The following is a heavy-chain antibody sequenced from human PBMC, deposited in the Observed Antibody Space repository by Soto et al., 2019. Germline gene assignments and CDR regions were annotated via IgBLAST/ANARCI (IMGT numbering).Heavy chain of an antibody. J-gene: IGHJ4*02. CDR3: ARGDDDDSSGYFTFDE. V-gene: IGHV1-69*13. CDR2: IIPIFGTA. CDR1: GGTFSSYA. D-gene: IGHD3-22*01. Sequence: SVKVSCPASGGTFSSYAISWVRQAPGQGLEWMGGIIPIFGTANYAQKFQGRVTITADEYTSTAYMELSSLRSEDTAVYYCARGDDDDSSGYFTFDEWGKGNRVRVS.